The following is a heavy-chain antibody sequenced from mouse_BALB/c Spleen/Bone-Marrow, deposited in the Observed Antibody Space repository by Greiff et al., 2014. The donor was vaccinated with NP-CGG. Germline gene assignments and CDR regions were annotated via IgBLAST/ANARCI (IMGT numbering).Heavy chain of an antibody. Sequence: EVQLVESGAELVKSGASVKLSCTASGFNIKDTYMHWVKQRPEQGLEWIGRIDPANGNTKYDPKFQGKATITADTSSNTAYLQLSSLTSEDTAVYYCARYYYGTLLDYWGQGTTLTVSS. V-gene: IGHV14-3*02. CDR3: ARYYYGTLLDY. CDR1: GFNIKDTY. D-gene: IGHD1-1*01. CDR2: IDPANGNT. J-gene: IGHJ2*01.